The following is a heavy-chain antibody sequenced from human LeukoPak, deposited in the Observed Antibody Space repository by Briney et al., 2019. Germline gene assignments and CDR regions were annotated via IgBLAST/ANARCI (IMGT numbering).Heavy chain of an antibody. J-gene: IGHJ4*02. V-gene: IGHV5-51*01. D-gene: IGHD3-3*01. CDR3: ARQYYDFWSGYYEPFDY. Sequence: PGESLKISCQGSGYRFTSYWIGWVRKMPGKGREWMGIIYPGDSDTRYSPSFQGQVTISADKSISSAYLQWSSLKASDTAMYYCARQYYDFWSGYYEPFDYWGQGTLVTVSS. CDR1: GYRFTSYW. CDR2: IYPGDSDT.